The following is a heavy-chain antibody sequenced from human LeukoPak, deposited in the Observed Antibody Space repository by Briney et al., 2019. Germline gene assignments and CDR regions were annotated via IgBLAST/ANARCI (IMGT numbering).Heavy chain of an antibody. J-gene: IGHJ5*02. CDR2: IYPDDSDT. V-gene: IGHV5-51*01. CDR3: ARSRITMVRGVIITSNWFDP. Sequence: GESLKISCEGSGYRFSTYWIGWVRQMPGKGLERMGIIYPDDSDTRYSPSFQGQVTISADKSISTAYLQWSSLKASDTAMYYCARSRITMVRGVIITSNWFDPWGQGTLVTVSS. D-gene: IGHD3-10*01. CDR1: GYRFSTYW.